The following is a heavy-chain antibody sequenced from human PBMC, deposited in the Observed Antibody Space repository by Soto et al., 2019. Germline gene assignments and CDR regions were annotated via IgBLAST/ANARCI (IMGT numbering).Heavy chain of an antibody. Sequence: GDSLKISCKASVYTFTSYWIGWVRQMPGKGLEWMGIIYPSNSETRFSPSFQGQVTLSADKSIFTAYLQWSSLKASDTAIYHCARQAYHYDTYSFGYWGQGTLVTVSS. CDR2: IYPSNSET. V-gene: IGHV5-51*01. J-gene: IGHJ4*02. D-gene: IGHD3-22*01. CDR3: ARQAYHYDTYSFGY. CDR1: VYTFTSYW.